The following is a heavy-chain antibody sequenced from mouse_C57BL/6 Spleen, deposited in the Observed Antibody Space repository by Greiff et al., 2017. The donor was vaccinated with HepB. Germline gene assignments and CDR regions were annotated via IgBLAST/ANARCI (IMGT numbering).Heavy chain of an antibody. Sequence: VQVVESGAELARPGASVKLSCKASGYTFTSYGISWVKQRTGQGLEWIGEIYPRSGNTYYNEKFKGKATLTADKSSSTAYMELRSLTSEDSAVYFCARLGYDRFAYWGQGTLVTVSA. CDR3: ARLGYDRFAY. V-gene: IGHV1-81*01. J-gene: IGHJ3*01. CDR2: IYPRSGNT. CDR1: GYTFTSYG. D-gene: IGHD2-12*01.